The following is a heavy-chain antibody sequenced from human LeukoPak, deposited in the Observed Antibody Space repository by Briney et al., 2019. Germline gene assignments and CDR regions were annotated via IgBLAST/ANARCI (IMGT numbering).Heavy chain of an antibody. CDR3: ARQAVPAAKKNWFDP. CDR1: GGSISSYY. CDR2: IYYSGST. D-gene: IGHD2-2*01. J-gene: IGHJ5*02. Sequence: PSETLSLTCTVSGGSISSYYWSWLRQPPGKGLEWIGYIYYSGSTNYNPSLKSRVTISVDTSKNQFSLKLSSVTAADTAVYYCARQAVPAAKKNWFDPWGQGTLVTVSS. V-gene: IGHV4-59*01.